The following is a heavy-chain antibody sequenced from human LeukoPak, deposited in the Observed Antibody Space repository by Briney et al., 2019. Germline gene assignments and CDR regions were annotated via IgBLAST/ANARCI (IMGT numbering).Heavy chain of an antibody. CDR2: INWNGGST. CDR1: GFTFDDYG. J-gene: IGHJ4*02. CDR3: ARRRLSSSWYPDYFDY. V-gene: IGHV3-20*04. Sequence: GGSLRLSCAASGFTFDDYGMSWVRQAPGKGLEWVSGINWNGGSTGYADSVKGRFTIPRDNAKNSLYLQMNSLRAEDTAVYYCARRRLSSSWYPDYFDYWGQGTLVTVSS. D-gene: IGHD6-13*01.